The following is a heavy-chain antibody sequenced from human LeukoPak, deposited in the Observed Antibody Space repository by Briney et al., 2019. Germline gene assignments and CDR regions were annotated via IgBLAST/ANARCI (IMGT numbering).Heavy chain of an antibody. CDR1: GYTFTGYY. CDR2: INPNSGGT. CDR3: ARTPSDYDSSGYYDY. V-gene: IGHV1-2*02. J-gene: IGHJ4*02. D-gene: IGHD3-22*01. Sequence: GASVKVSCKASGYTFTGYYMHWVRQAPGPGLGWMGWINPNSGGTNYAQKFQGRVTMTRDTSISTAYMELSRLRSDDTAVYYCARTPSDYDSSGYYDYWGQGTLVTVSS.